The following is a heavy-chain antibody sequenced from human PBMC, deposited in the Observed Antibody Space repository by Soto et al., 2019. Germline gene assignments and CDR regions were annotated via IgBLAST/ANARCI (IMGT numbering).Heavy chain of an antibody. J-gene: IGHJ6*02. CDR2: IWYDGSNK. D-gene: IGHD2-21*02. CDR1: GFTFSSYG. CDR3: ARGATANLIYYYYGMDV. V-gene: IGHV3-33*01. Sequence: QVQLVESGGGVVQPGRSLRLSCAASGFTFSSYGMHWVRQAPGKGLEWVAVIWYDGSNKYYADYVKGRFTISRDNSKNTLYLQMNSLRAEDTAVYYCARGATANLIYYYYGMDVWGQGTTVTVSS.